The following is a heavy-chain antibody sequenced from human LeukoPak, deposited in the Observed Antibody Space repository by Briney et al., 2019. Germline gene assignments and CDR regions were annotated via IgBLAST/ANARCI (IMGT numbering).Heavy chain of an antibody. J-gene: IGHJ6*02. CDR3: ARDLSYGMDV. V-gene: IGHV4-31*03. D-gene: IGHD3-16*02. Sequence: PSETLSLTCTVSGGSISSGGYYWSWIRQHPGKGLEWIGYIYYSGSTYYNPSLKSRVTMSVDTSKNQFPLRLSSVTAADTAVYYCARDLSYGMDVWGQGTTVTVSS. CDR1: GGSISSGGYY. CDR2: IYYSGST.